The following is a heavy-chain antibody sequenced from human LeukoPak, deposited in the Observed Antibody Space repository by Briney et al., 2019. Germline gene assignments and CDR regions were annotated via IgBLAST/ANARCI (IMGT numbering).Heavy chain of an antibody. D-gene: IGHD6-13*01. Sequence: GGSLRLSCVASGFTVSSNYMSWVRQAPGKGLQWVSVIYSGGRTYYADSVKGRFTISRDNSKNTLYLQMNSLGAEDTAVYYCARPWSSSGNQEAFNYGMDVWGQGTTVTVSS. V-gene: IGHV3-53*01. CDR2: IYSGGRT. J-gene: IGHJ6*02. CDR3: ARPWSSSGNQEAFNYGMDV. CDR1: GFTVSSNY.